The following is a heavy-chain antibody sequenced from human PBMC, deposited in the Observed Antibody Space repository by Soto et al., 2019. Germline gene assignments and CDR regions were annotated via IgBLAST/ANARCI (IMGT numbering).Heavy chain of an antibody. J-gene: IGHJ4*02. V-gene: IGHV4-59*01. D-gene: IGHD3-16*01. CDR1: GDSMTRYY. CDR2: ISSTGNT. Sequence: SETLSLTCIVSGDSMTRYYWSWIRQPPGKGLEWIGFISSTGNTNYNPSLRSRFSISVDTSKNHFSLRLTSVTAADTAIYYCARTFHYDVVRFDYWGQGALVTVSS. CDR3: ARTFHYDVVRFDY.